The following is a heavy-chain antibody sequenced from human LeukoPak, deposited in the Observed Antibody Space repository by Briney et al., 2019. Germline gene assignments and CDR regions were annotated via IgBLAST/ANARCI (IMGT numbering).Heavy chain of an antibody. J-gene: IGHJ4*02. Sequence: GGSLRLSCAASGFTFSSYAMHWVRQAPGKGLEWVAVISYDGSNKYYADSVKGRFTISRDNSKNTLYLQMNSLRAEDTAVYYCARDGWGRDGYRADDYWGQGTLVTVSS. CDR1: GFTFSSYA. V-gene: IGHV3-30*04. D-gene: IGHD5-24*01. CDR3: ARDGWGRDGYRADDY. CDR2: ISYDGSNK.